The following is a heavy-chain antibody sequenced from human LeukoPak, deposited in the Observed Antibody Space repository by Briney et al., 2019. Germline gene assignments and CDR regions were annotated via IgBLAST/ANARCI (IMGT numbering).Heavy chain of an antibody. V-gene: IGHV3-11*04. CDR3: ARAVGYCSGGSCHPIYYFDY. D-gene: IGHD2-15*01. CDR1: GFTFSDYY. Sequence: PGGSLRLSCAASGFTFSDYYMSWIRQAPGKGLEWVSYISSSGSDIYYADSVKGRFTISRDNAKNSLYLQMNSLRAEDTAVYYCARAVGYCSGGSCHPIYYFDYWGQGTLVTVSS. CDR2: ISSSGSDI. J-gene: IGHJ4*02.